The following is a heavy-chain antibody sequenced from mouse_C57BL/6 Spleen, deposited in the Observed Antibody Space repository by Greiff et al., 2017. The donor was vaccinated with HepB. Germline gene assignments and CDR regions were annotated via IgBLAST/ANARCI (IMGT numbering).Heavy chain of an antibody. J-gene: IGHJ4*01. V-gene: IGHV5-9*01. CDR3: ARQDGYYVWAMDY. Sequence: EVKLMESGGGLVKPGGSLKLSCAASGFTFSSYTMSWVRQTPEKRLEWVATISGGGGNTYYPDSVKGRFTISRDNAKNTLYLQMSSLRSEDTALYYCARQDGYYVWAMDYWGQGTSVTVSS. CDR1: GFTFSSYT. D-gene: IGHD2-3*01. CDR2: ISGGGGNT.